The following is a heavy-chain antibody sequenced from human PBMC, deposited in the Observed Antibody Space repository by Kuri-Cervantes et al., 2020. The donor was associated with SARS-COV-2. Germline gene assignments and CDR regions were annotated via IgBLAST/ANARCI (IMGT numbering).Heavy chain of an antibody. V-gene: IGHV1-2*02. CDR3: ASFGTAYAVGVATTKEFDY. CDR2: INPNSGGT. D-gene: IGHD5-12*01. J-gene: IGHJ4*02. CDR1: GYTFTSYG. Sequence: ASVKVSCKASGYTFTSYGISWVRQAPGQGLEWMGWINPNSGGTNYAQKFQGRVTMTRDTSISTAYMELSRLRSDDTAVYYCASFGTAYAVGVATTKEFDYWGQGTLVTVSS.